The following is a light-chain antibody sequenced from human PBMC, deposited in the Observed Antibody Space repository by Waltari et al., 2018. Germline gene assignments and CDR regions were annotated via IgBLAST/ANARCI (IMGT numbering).Light chain of an antibody. CDR3: QQYYSTPFT. CDR2: WAC. Sequence: DIVMTQSPDSLAVSLGERATINCKSSQSVLYSSNNKNYLAWYQQKPGQPPKLLIYWACTRESGGPDRFSGSGSGTDFTLTISSRQAEDVAVYYCQQYYSTPFTFGPGTKVDIK. V-gene: IGKV4-1*01. CDR1: QSVLYSSNNKNY. J-gene: IGKJ3*01.